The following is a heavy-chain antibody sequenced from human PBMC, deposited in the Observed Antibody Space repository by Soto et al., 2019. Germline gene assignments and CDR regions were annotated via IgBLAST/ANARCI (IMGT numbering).Heavy chain of an antibody. CDR1: GAALNSGNYY. J-gene: IGHJ5*02. V-gene: IGHV4-31*03. CDR3: ARLRIATNNYKWFDP. CDR2: IYVTGAV. D-gene: IGHD2-21*01. Sequence: LCLSCSVSGAALNSGNYYWSLIRQVPGKGLEWIGHIYVTGAVDYNPSLRDRITISQDTSERQFSLKLRLVTAADTAVYYCARLRIATNNYKWFDPWGQGTMVTVSS.